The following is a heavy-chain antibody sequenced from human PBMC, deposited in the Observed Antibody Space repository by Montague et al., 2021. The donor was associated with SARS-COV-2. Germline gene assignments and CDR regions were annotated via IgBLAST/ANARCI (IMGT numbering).Heavy chain of an antibody. V-gene: IGHV4-4*02. Sequence: SETLSLTCAVSGGSISSSNWWCWVRQPPGKVLECIGKIYHSGSTNYNPSPNSRVTISVDKSKNQFSLKLSSVTAADTAVYYHARDSRGISDEDAFDIWGQGTMVTVSS. D-gene: IGHD2-21*01. CDR1: GGSISSSNW. J-gene: IGHJ3*02. CDR3: ARDSRGISDEDAFDI. CDR2: IYHSGST.